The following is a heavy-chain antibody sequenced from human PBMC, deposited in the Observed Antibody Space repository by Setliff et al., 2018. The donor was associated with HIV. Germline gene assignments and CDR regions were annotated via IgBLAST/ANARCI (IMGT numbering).Heavy chain of an antibody. J-gene: IGHJ4*02. CDR2: FYYSGST. CDR1: SGSFSGYY. CDR3: ARVVDADYLDY. Sequence: PSETLSLTCAIYSGSFSGYYWIWIRQPPGKGLEWIGSFYYSGSTYYKPSLKSRVTISVDTSKNQFSLKLNSVTAADTAMYYCARVVDADYLDYWGQGTPVTVSS. D-gene: IGHD2-15*01. V-gene: IGHV4-34*01.